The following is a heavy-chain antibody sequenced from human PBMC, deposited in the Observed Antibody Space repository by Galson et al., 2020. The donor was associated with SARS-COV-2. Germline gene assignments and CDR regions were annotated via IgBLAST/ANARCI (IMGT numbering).Heavy chain of an antibody. Sequence: GGSLRLSCAASGFTVSNHYMSWVHQAPGKGLEWVSVIFSGGSTYFADSVKGRFSVSRDNSKNTLFLQMNGLRAEDTAVYYCARDTPMYSGGWYPAYWGQGTLVTVSS. J-gene: IGHJ4*02. D-gene: IGHD6-19*01. V-gene: IGHV3-53*01. CDR1: GFTVSNHY. CDR2: IFSGGST. CDR3: ARDTPMYSGGWYPAY.